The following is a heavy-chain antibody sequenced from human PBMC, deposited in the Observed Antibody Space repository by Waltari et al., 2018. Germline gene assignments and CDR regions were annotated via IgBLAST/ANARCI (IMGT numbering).Heavy chain of an antibody. CDR1: GGSISSYY. V-gene: IGHV4-59*01. D-gene: IGHD6-13*01. CDR3: ARGGYSSSWYAEYFQH. CDR2: IYYSGST. Sequence: QMQLQESGPGLVKPSETLSLTCTVSGGSISSYYWSWIRQPPGKGLEWIGYIYYSGSTNYNPSLKSRVTISVDTSKNQFSLKLSSVTAADTAVYYCARGGYSSSWYAEYFQHWGQGTLVTVSS. J-gene: IGHJ1*01.